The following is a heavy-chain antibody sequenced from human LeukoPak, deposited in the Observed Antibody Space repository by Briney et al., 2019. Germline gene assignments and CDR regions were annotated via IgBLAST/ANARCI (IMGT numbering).Heavy chain of an antibody. V-gene: IGHV4-38-2*02. Sequence: SETLSLTCTVSGYSISSGYYWGWIRQPPGKGLEWIGSIYHTGSTYYNPSLKSRVTISVDTSKNHFSLELTSVTAADTAVYYCARFPTVRAYYYYYMDVWGKGTTVNVSS. CDR3: ARFPTVRAYYYYYMDV. CDR2: IYHTGST. J-gene: IGHJ6*03. CDR1: GYSISSGYY. D-gene: IGHD1-1*01.